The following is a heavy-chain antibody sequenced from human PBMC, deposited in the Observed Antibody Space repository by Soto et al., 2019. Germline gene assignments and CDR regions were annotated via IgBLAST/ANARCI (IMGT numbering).Heavy chain of an antibody. D-gene: IGHD2-2*01. Sequence: QAQLVQSGPEVQKPGASMKVSCKASAFNLRSYSVHWVRQAPGQRLEWMGQINGDSGKPRYSHRFEGRVTFKRDNDASAATLELHSLRPEDTAVYYSGRGAGTSKIYAMGMDVWGQGTAVSVSS. CDR1: AFNLRSYS. J-gene: IGHJ6*02. CDR3: GRGAGTSKIYAMGMDV. CDR2: INGDSGKP. V-gene: IGHV1-3*01.